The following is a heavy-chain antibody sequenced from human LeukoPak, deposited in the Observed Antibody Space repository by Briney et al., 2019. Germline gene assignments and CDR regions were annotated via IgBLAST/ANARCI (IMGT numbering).Heavy chain of an antibody. CDR1: GFTFSSYS. CDR2: ISSSSSYI. Sequence: PGGSLRLSCAASGFTFSSYSMNWVRQAPGKGLEWVSSISSSSSYIYYANSVKGRFTISRDNAKNTLYLQINSLRADDTSVYYFARDLGSSWSIDSWGQGTLGTASS. J-gene: IGHJ4*02. CDR3: ARDLGSSWSIDS. V-gene: IGHV3-21*01. D-gene: IGHD6-13*01.